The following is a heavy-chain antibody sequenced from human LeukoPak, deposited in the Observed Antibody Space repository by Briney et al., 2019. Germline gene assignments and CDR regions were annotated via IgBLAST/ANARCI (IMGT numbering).Heavy chain of an antibody. CDR3: ARSNYCSSTSCYSNWFDP. D-gene: IGHD2-2*01. CDR2: IYHSGST. Sequence: PSETLSLTCAVSGGSISSSNWWSWVRQPPGKGLEWIGEIYHSGSTNYNPSLKSRVTISVDKSKNQFSLKLSSVTAADTAVYYCARSNYCSSTSCYSNWFDPWGQGTLVTVSS. CDR1: GGSISSSNW. V-gene: IGHV4-4*02. J-gene: IGHJ5*02.